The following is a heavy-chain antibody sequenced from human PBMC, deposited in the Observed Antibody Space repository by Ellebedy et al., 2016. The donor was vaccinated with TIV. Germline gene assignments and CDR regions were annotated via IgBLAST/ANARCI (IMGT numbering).Heavy chain of an antibody. CDR1: GFTFSSYG. CDR2: ISYDGSNK. V-gene: IGHV3-30*03. CDR3: ARDLYDFWSGSFFHYYYGMDV. J-gene: IGHJ6*02. D-gene: IGHD3-3*01. Sequence: PGGSLRLSCAASGFTFSSYGMHWVRQAPGKGLEWVAVISYDGSNKYYADSVKGRFTISRDNSKNTLYLQMNSLRAEDTAVYYCARDLYDFWSGSFFHYYYGMDVWGQGTTVTVSS.